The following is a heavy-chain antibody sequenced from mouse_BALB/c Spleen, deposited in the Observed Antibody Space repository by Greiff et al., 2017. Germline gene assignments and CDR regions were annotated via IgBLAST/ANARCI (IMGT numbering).Heavy chain of an antibody. Sequence: EVKLMESGGGLVKPGGSLKLSCAASGFTFSDYYMYWVRQTPEKRLEWVATISDGGSYTYYPDSVKGRFTISRDNAKNNLYLQMSSLKSEDTAMYYGARVAYYRYDGAMDYWGQGTSVTVSS. CDR3: ARVAYYRYDGAMDY. CDR1: GFTFSDYY. CDR2: ISDGGSYT. J-gene: IGHJ4*01. V-gene: IGHV5-4*02. D-gene: IGHD2-14*01.